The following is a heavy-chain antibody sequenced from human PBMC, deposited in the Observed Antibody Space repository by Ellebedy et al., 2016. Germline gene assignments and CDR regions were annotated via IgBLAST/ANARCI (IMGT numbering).Heavy chain of an antibody. V-gene: IGHV4-34*01. Sequence: GSLRLPCAVYGASFRGYYWCWIRQPPGEGLEWIGEINHSGSFNYNPSLKSPVTIAVDTSKNQFSLKLRSVTAADTAVYFCGIDNVTPAGGNYFHYYGMDVWGQGTTVTVSS. J-gene: IGHJ6*02. CDR2: INHSGSF. CDR3: GIDNVTPAGGNYFHYYGMDV. D-gene: IGHD4-23*01. CDR1: GASFRGYY.